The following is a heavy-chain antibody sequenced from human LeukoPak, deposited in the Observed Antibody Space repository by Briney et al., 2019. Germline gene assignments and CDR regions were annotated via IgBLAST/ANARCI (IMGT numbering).Heavy chain of an antibody. CDR3: AKDNVVALDY. J-gene: IGHJ4*02. CDR2: ISGSGGST. Sequence: GGPLRLSCAASGFTFSSYAMSWVRQAPGKGLEWVSAISGSGGSTYYADSVEGRFTISRDNSKNTLYLQMNSLRAEDTAVYYCAKDNVVALDYWGQGTLVTVSS. CDR1: GFTFSSYA. V-gene: IGHV3-23*01. D-gene: IGHD2-21*01.